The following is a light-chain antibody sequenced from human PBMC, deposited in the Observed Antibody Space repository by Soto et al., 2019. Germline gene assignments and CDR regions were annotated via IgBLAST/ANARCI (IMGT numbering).Light chain of an antibody. Sequence: HSVLTQPRSVSGSPGQSGTISCTGTSSDVGGYNYVSWYQQHPGKAPKLMIYDASKRPSGVPDRFSGSKSGNTASLTISGLQAEDEADYYCCSYAGSYTYVFGTGTKVTVL. V-gene: IGLV2-11*01. CDR1: SSDVGGYNY. CDR3: CSYAGSYTYV. J-gene: IGLJ1*01. CDR2: DAS.